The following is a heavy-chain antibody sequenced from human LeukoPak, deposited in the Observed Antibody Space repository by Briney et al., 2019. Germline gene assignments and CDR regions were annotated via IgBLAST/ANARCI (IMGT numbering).Heavy chain of an antibody. D-gene: IGHD6-13*01. CDR2: IYYSGST. V-gene: IGHV4-61*08. CDR1: GGSITSGGYF. CDR3: ARDLGYSSSWYPFDY. J-gene: IGHJ4*02. Sequence: PSETLSLTCTVSGGSITSGGYFWSWIRQPPGKGLEWIGYIYYSGSTNYNPSLKSRVTISVDTSKNQFSLKLSSVTAADTAVYYCARDLGYSSSWYPFDYWGQGTLVTVSS.